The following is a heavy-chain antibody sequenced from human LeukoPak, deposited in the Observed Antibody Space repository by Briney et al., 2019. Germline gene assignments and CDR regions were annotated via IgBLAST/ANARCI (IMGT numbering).Heavy chain of an antibody. J-gene: IGHJ5*02. CDR3: ARDLLVAAATGGFDP. D-gene: IGHD6-13*01. CDR1: GGSISSSSYY. V-gene: IGHV4-39*07. CDR2: IYYSGST. Sequence: SETLSLTCTVSGGSISSSSYYWGWIRQPPGKGLEWIGSIYYSGSTYYNPSLKSRVTISVDTSKNQFSLKLSSMTAADTAVYYCARDLLVAAATGGFDPWGQGTLVTVSS.